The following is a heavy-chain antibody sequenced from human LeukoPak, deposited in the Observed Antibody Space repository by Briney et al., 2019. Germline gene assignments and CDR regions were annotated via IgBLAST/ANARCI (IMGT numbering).Heavy chain of an antibody. V-gene: IGHV1-2*02. CDR3: AVRFGELFTMDV. J-gene: IGHJ6*02. Sequence: ASVKVSCKASGDTFTGYYMHCVRQAPGQGLEWMGWINANSGGTNYAQKFQGRVTMTRDTSISTAYMELSRLRSDDTAVYYCAVRFGELFTMDVWGQGTTVTVSS. D-gene: IGHD3-10*01. CDR1: GDTFTGYY. CDR2: INANSGGT.